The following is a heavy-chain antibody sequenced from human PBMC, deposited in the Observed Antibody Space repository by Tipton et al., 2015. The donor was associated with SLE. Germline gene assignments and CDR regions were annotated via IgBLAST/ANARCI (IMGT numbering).Heavy chain of an antibody. D-gene: IGHD3-16*01. CDR2: MYYGGST. J-gene: IGHJ3*02. V-gene: IGHV4-39*07. CDR1: GDSISSSNYF. Sequence: TLSLTCTVSGDSISSSNYFWGWIRQPPGKGLEWLGSMYYGGSTYRNPSLMSRVTISVDTSKNQFSLRLTSVTAADTAVYYCARGDLHYDYVWGTLRGAFDIWGQGTRVTVSS. CDR3: ARGDLHYDYVWGTLRGAFDI.